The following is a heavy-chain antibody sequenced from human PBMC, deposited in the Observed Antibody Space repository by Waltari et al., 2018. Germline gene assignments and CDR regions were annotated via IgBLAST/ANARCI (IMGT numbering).Heavy chain of an antibody. CDR1: GGSISSYY. CDR2: IYYSGST. J-gene: IGHJ4*02. D-gene: IGHD1-26*01. V-gene: IGHV4-59*01. Sequence: QVQLQESGPGLVKPSETLSLTCTVSGGSISSYYWSWIRQPPGKGLEWIGYIYYSGSTTYNPSLKSRVTISVDTSKTQFSLKLSSVTAADTAVYYCARAKASIVGATSFDYWGQGTLVTVSS. CDR3: ARAKASIVGATSFDY.